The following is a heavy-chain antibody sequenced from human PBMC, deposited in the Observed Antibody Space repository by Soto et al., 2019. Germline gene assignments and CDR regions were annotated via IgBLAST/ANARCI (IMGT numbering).Heavy chain of an antibody. CDR2: IGTAGDT. CDR3: AGGQEVGAHFFDS. V-gene: IGHV3-13*01. J-gene: IGHJ4*02. Sequence: LRLSFEASGFTFSGFDMHWVRQPTGKGLEWVSTIGTAGDTYYAVSVKGRFTISRDNAKNSLSLQMNSLRAGDTAVYFCAGGQEVGAHFFDSWGQGTQVTVSS. CDR1: GFTFSGFD. D-gene: IGHD2-15*01.